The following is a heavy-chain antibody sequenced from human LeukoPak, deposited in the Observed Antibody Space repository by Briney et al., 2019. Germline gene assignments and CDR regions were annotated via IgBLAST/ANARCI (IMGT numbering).Heavy chain of an antibody. CDR1: GYSFTSYW. CDR3: ARHSGIAASDDY. CDR2: IYPGDSDT. D-gene: IGHD6-13*01. V-gene: IGHV5-51*01. Sequence: GESLKISCRGSGYSFTSYWIGWLRQMPGKGLEWMGIIYPGDSDTRYSPSFQGQVAISAEKSISTAYLQWSSLKASDTAMYDCARHSGIAASDDYWGQGTLVTVSS. J-gene: IGHJ4*02.